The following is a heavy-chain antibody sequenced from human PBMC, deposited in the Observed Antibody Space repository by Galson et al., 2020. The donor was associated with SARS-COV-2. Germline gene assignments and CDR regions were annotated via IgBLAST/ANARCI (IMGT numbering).Heavy chain of an antibody. J-gene: IGHJ4*02. V-gene: IGHV3-7*01. CDR3: TREGWQGGY. Sequence: GGSLRLSCAVSGFTFKDFWMSWVRQAPGKGLEWVANIKGDGTETNYVDSVKGRSSISRDNAVNSLYLQMDGLRVDDTAVYYCTREGWQGGYWGQGTRVTVSS. CDR1: GFTFKDFW. CDR2: IKGDGTET.